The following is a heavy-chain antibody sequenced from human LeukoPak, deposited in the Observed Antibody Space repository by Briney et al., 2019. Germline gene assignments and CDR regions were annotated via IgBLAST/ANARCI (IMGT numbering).Heavy chain of an antibody. CDR2: INQDGSEK. V-gene: IGHV3-7*04. CDR3: ARDIYGGHDY. J-gene: IGHJ4*02. CDR1: GFTFSNDW. Sequence: GGSLRLSCAASGFTFSNDWMSWVRQAPGKGLEWVANINQDGSEKSYVDSVEGRFTISRDNAKKSLYLHVNSLRAENTAVYYCARDIYGGHDYWGQGTLLTVSS. D-gene: IGHD2-21*01.